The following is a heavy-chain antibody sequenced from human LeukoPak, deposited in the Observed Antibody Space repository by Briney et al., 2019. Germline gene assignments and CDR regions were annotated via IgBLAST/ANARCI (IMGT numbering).Heavy chain of an antibody. J-gene: IGHJ5*02. CDR3: ARVDAAKNEESRFVGEVIAVAGTVLNWFDP. V-gene: IGHV3-11*01. CDR2: ISSSGSTI. CDR1: GFTFSDYY. Sequence: GGSLRLSCAASGFTFSDYYMSWIRQAPGKGLEWVSYISSSGSTIYYADSVKGRFTISRDNAKNSLYLQMNSLRAEDTAVYYCARVDAAKNEESRFVGEVIAVAGTVLNWFDPWGQGTLVTVSS. D-gene: IGHD6-19*01.